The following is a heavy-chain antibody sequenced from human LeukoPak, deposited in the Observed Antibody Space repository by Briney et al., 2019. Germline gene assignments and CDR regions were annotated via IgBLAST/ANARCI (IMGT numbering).Heavy chain of an antibody. CDR2: IYYSGST. CDR1: GGSIGSSSYY. Sequence: SETLSLTCTVSGGSIGSSSYYWGWIRQPPGKGLEWIGSIYYSGSTYYNPSLKSRVTISVDTSKNQFSLKLSSVTAADTAVYYCARALSSGWYDYWGQGTLVTVSS. V-gene: IGHV4-39*01. J-gene: IGHJ4*02. CDR3: ARALSSGWYDY. D-gene: IGHD6-19*01.